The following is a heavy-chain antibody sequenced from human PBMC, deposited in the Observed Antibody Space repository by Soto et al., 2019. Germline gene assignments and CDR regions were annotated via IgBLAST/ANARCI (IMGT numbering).Heavy chain of an antibody. CDR3: ARDRTQLWQGGRGV. Sequence: GVCLRFSGAACPFTFSSYSMNWVPQAPGKGLEWVSSISSSSSYIYYAASVKGRFTISRDNANNSLYLQMNSLRAEDTAVYDWARDRTQLWQGGRGVCDRGT. CDR1: PFTFSSYS. D-gene: IGHD5-18*01. V-gene: IGHV3-21*01. CDR2: ISSSSSYI. J-gene: IGHJ6*04.